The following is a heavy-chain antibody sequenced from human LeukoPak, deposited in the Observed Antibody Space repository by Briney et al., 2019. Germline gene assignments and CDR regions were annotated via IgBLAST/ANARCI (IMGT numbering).Heavy chain of an antibody. CDR1: GYTFINYY. CDR3: ATDRYYDYVWGSYRYHIFDY. Sequence: ASVKVSCKASGYTFINYYMHWVRQAPGQGLEWMGIINPSGLSTTYAQKFQGRVTMTEDTSTDTAYMELSSLRSEDTAVYYCATDRYYDYVWGSYRYHIFDYWGQGTLVTVSS. V-gene: IGHV1-46*01. J-gene: IGHJ4*02. D-gene: IGHD3-16*02. CDR2: INPSGLST.